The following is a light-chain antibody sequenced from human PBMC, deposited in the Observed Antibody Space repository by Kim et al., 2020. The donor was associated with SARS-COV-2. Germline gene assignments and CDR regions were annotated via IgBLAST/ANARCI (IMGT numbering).Light chain of an antibody. Sequence: EIVMTQSPATLSVSPGDRATLSCRASQGINTNLAWYQQKPGQAPRLLIFGASTRATGVPVRFSGSGSGAEFTLTINGLQSEDFAVYYCQHYHKWPPITFGPGTRLEIK. CDR2: GAS. J-gene: IGKJ5*01. CDR3: QHYHKWPPIT. V-gene: IGKV3-15*01. CDR1: QGINTN.